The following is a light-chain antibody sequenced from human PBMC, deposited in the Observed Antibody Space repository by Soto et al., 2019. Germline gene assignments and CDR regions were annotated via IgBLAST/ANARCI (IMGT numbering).Light chain of an antibody. CDR3: QQYDSYPLT. J-gene: IGKJ4*01. Sequence: DIQMTQSPSTLSASVGDRVTITCRASQSISSWLAWYQHKPGKAPNLLIYKASSLESGVPSRFSGSGYGTEFTLTVSSLQPDDLATYYCQQYDSYPLTFGGGTKVEIK. V-gene: IGKV1-5*03. CDR2: KAS. CDR1: QSISSW.